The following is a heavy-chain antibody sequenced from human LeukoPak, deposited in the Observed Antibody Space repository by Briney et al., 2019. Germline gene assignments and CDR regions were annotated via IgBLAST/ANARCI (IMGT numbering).Heavy chain of an antibody. CDR2: IYYSGST. Sequence: SETLSLTCTVSGGSISGYYWSWIRQPPGKGLEWIGYIYYSGSTNYNPSLKSRVTMSVDTSKNQFSLKLSSVTAADTAVYYCARGTRVIVLWGQGTLVTVSS. CDR3: ARGTRVIVL. CDR1: GGSISGYY. V-gene: IGHV4-59*01. D-gene: IGHD2-8*01. J-gene: IGHJ4*02.